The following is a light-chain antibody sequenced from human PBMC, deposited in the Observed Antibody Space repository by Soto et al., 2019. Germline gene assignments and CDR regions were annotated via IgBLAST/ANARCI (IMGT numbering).Light chain of an antibody. CDR1: QSLVHSDGIAY. CDR2: DST. J-gene: IGKJ5*01. CDR3: QQRNVWPPIT. Sequence: DVVMTQSPLSLPVTLGQPASISCRSNQSLVHSDGIAYFSWYQQKPGQPPRLVVYDSTLRANGVLDRFGGSRSGTEFTLTINNLEPEDFAVYYCQQRNVWPPITFGQGTRLEIK. V-gene: IGKV2-30*02.